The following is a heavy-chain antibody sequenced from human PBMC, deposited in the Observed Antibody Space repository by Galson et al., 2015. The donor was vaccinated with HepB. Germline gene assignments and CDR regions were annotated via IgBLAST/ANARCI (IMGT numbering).Heavy chain of an antibody. J-gene: IGHJ6*03. CDR1: GDSVSSNSAA. CDR2: TYYRSKWYN. Sequence: CAISGDSVSSNSAAWNWIRQSPSRGLEWLGRTYYRSKWYNDYAVSVKSRITINPDTSKNQFSLQLNSVTPEDTAVYYCARERDVDTAMATGHYYYYYMDVWGKGTTVTVSS. D-gene: IGHD5-18*01. CDR3: ARERDVDTAMATGHYYYYYMDV. V-gene: IGHV6-1*01.